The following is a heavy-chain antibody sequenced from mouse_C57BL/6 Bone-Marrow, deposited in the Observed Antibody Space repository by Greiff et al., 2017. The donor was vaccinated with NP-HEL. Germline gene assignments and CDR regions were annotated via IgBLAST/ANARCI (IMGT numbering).Heavy chain of an antibody. CDR3: ARIAIYDGDYADAMDY. CDR1: GFSLSTFGMG. D-gene: IGHD2-3*01. V-gene: IGHV8-8*01. Sequence: ESGPGILQPSQTLSLTCSFSGFSLSTFGMGVGWIRQPSGKGLEWLAHIWWDDDKYYNPALKSRLTISKDTSKNQLFLKIANVDTADTATYYCARIAIYDGDYADAMDYWGQGTSVTVSS. CDR2: IWWDDDK. J-gene: IGHJ4*01.